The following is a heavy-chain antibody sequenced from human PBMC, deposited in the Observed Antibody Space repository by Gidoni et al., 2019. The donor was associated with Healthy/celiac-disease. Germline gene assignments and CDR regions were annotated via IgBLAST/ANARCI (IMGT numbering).Heavy chain of an antibody. V-gene: IGHV4-31*03. J-gene: IGHJ4*02. CDR2: IYYSGST. Sequence: QVQLQESGPGLVKPSQTLSLTCTVSGGSISRGGYYWSWIRQHPGKGLEWVGYIYYSGSTYYNPSLKSRVTISVDTSKNQFSLKLSSVTAADTAVYYCARGLYSGYDLRFDYWGQGTLVTVSS. D-gene: IGHD5-12*01. CDR3: ARGLYSGYDLRFDY. CDR1: GGSISRGGYY.